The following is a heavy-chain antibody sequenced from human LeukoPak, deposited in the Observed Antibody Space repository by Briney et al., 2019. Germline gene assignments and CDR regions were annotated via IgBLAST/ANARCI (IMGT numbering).Heavy chain of an antibody. D-gene: IGHD6-19*01. V-gene: IGHV3-30-3*01. CDR3: ARPAKSYSSGWYYFDY. Sequence: PGRSLRLSCAASGFTFSSYAMHWVRQAPGKGLEWVAVISYDGSNKYYADSVKGRFTISRDNSKNTLYLQMNSLRAEDTAVYYCARPAKSYSSGWYYFDYWGQGTPVTVSS. CDR2: ISYDGSNK. J-gene: IGHJ4*02. CDR1: GFTFSSYA.